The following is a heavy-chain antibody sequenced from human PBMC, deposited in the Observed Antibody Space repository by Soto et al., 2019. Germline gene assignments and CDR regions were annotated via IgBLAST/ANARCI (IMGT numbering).Heavy chain of an antibody. J-gene: IGHJ6*02. CDR2: ISAYNGNT. Sequence: QVQLVQSGAEVRRPGASVKVSCKASGYTFSNDGINWVRQAPGQGLEWMGWISAYNGNTEYAQNFQGRVTMTTDTSTSTAYMELRSLRSDDTAVYSCARGGPTSADYYYGMDVRGLGTTVTVSS. V-gene: IGHV1-18*01. CDR3: ARGGPTSADYYYGMDV. D-gene: IGHD3-10*01. CDR1: GYTFSNDG.